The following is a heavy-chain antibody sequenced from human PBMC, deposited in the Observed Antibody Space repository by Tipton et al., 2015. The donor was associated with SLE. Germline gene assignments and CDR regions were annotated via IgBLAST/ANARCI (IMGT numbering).Heavy chain of an antibody. Sequence: TLSLTCNVSGGSIANGIYYWSGIRQPAGKGLGWIGHIYTRGSTNYNPPFKSRVTIFFDMSKDQFSLRLTSVTAADTAVYYCSRDLEWFDGEKYYYYYYGMDVWGQGTTVTVSS. CDR2: IYTRGST. CDR3: SRDLEWFDGEKYYYYYYGMDV. D-gene: IGHD3-3*01. CDR1: GGSIANGIYY. V-gene: IGHV4-61*09. J-gene: IGHJ6*02.